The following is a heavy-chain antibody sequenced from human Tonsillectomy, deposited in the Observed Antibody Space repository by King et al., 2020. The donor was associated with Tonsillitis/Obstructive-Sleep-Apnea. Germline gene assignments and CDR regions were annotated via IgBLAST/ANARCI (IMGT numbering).Heavy chain of an antibody. J-gene: IGHJ4*02. Sequence: QLQESGPGLVKPSETLSLTCTVSGGSISNNFWSWIRQPAGKGLEWIGRISISGYTNYNPSLKSRGTMSVDTSKNQFSLKMTSVTAADTAVYYCARADRGGQYFDHWGQGTLDTVSS. CDR2: ISISGYT. CDR3: ARADRGGQYFDH. D-gene: IGHD3-10*01. CDR1: GGSISNNF. V-gene: IGHV4-4*07.